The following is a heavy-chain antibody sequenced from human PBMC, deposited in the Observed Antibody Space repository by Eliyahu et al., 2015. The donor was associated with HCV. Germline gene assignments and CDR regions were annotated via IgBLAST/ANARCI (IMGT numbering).Heavy chain of an antibody. CDR1: GGSISSGNYE. Sequence: QVQLQESGPGLVTPSQTLTLTCSVSGGSISSGNYEWSWIRLPAGPGLEWIGRISTTGHTNSNPSLRSRVTMSLDTSKNQFSLRLSSVTAADTAVYYCARGVVGATAFGYWGQGTLVTVSS. CDR2: ISTTGHT. V-gene: IGHV4-61*02. D-gene: IGHD1-26*01. CDR3: ARGVVGATAFGY. J-gene: IGHJ4*02.